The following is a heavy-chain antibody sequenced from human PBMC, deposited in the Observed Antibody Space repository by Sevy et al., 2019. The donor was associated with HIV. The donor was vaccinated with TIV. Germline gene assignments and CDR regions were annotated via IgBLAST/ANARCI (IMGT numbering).Heavy chain of an antibody. Sequence: GGSLRLSCTTSGFTFDDYAMSWFRQAPGKGLEWVAFITRNSYEAYGGTTHYAASVKGRFIISRDDSKSIAYLQMNSLKREETAVYYCARGLATADTPEYYFDSWGQGTLVTVSS. D-gene: IGHD5-12*01. CDR1: GFTFDDYA. CDR2: ITRNSYEAYGGTT. V-gene: IGHV3-49*03. J-gene: IGHJ4*02. CDR3: ARGLATADTPEYYFDS.